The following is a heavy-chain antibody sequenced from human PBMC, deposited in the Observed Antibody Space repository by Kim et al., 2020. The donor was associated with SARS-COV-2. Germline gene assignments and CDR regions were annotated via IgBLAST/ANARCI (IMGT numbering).Heavy chain of an antibody. Sequence: SETLSLTCAVYGGSFSGYYWSWIRQPPGKGLEWIGEINHSGSTNYNPSLKSRVTISVDTSKNQFSLKLSSVTAADTAVYYCARGTPDTAMLGDYWGQGTLVTVSS. CDR3: ARGTPDTAMLGDY. CDR1: GGSFSGYY. CDR2: INHSGST. V-gene: IGHV4-34*01. D-gene: IGHD5-18*01. J-gene: IGHJ4*02.